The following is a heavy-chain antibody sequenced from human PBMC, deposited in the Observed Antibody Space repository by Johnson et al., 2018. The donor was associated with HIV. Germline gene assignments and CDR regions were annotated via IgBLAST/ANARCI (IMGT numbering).Heavy chain of an antibody. CDR1: GFTFRSYG. Sequence: QVQLVESGGGVVQPGGSLRLSCAASGFTFRSYGMHWVRQAPGKGLEWVAFIRYDGSNKYYADSVKGRFTISRDNSKNTLYLQMNSLRAEDTAVYYCAKEMLATRSPHAFDIWGQGTMVTVSS. CDR2: IRYDGSNK. J-gene: IGHJ3*02. D-gene: IGHD2-8*01. CDR3: AKEMLATRSPHAFDI. V-gene: IGHV3-30*02.